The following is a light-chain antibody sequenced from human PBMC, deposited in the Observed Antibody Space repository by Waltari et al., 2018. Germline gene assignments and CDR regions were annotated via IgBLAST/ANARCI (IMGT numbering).Light chain of an antibody. J-gene: IGKJ3*01. Sequence: DIKMTQSLSSLSASVGDRVTITCRARQSISSYLNWYQQKPGKAPKLLIYAASSLQSGVPSRFSGSGSGTDFTLTISSLQPEDFATYYCQQSYSTPFTFGPGTKVDIK. V-gene: IGKV1-39*01. CDR1: QSISSY. CDR2: AAS. CDR3: QQSYSTPFT.